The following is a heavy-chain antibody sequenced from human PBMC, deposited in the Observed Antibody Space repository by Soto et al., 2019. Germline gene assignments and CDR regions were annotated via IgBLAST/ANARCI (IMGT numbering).Heavy chain of an antibody. CDR2: IYYSGST. D-gene: IGHD2-2*01. Sequence: SETLSLTCTVSGGSISSYYWSWIRQPPGKGLEWIGYIYYSGSTNYNPSLKSRDNISVDTSKNQYSQKLSSVTVAERPLYYCARVPTPWGQGTLVTVSS. J-gene: IGHJ5*02. CDR1: GGSISSYY. V-gene: IGHV4-59*01. CDR3: ARVPTP.